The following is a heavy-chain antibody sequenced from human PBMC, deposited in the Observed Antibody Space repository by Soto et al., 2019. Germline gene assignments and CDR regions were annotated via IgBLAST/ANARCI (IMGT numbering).Heavy chain of an antibody. CDR2: INHSGST. J-gene: IGHJ4*02. V-gene: IGHV4-34*01. CDR3: ARNKITGLFDY. D-gene: IGHD2-8*02. CDR1: GGSFSGYY. Sequence: SETLSLTCAVYGGSFSGYYWTWIRQPPGTGLEWIGEINHSGSTNYNPSLKSRVTISVDTPKNQFSLKLTSVTAADTAVYYCARNKITGLFDYWGQGTLVTVPS.